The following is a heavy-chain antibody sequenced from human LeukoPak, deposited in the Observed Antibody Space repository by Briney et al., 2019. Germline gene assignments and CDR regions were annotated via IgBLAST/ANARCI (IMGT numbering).Heavy chain of an antibody. V-gene: IGHV3-23*01. CDR2: ISGGGGST. CDR3: AKGRVGTNGVLEH. Sequence: PGGSLRLSCGASGFTFSSYGMSWVRQAPGKGLEWVSGISGGGGSTYYADSVKGRFTISRDNSKNTLYLQINSLRADDTAVYYCAKGRVGTNGVLEHWGQGTLVTVSS. CDR1: GFTFSSYG. J-gene: IGHJ1*01. D-gene: IGHD1-26*01.